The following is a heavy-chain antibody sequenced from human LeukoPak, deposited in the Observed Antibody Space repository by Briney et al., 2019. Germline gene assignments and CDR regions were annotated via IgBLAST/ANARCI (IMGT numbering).Heavy chain of an antibody. D-gene: IGHD2-2*01. V-gene: IGHV5-51*01. CDR2: IYPADSDT. CDR1: GYRFTSFW. CDR3: ARQSAAAQYTNWFDP. Sequence: GESLKISCKGSGYRFTSFWIGWVRQMPGKGLEWMGIIYPADSDTRYSPSFQGQVTISADKSTSTAYLQWSSLKASDTAMYYCARQSAAAQYTNWFDPWGQGTLVTVSS. J-gene: IGHJ5*02.